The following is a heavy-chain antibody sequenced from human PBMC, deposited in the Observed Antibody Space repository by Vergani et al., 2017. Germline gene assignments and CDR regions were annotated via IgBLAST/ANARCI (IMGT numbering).Heavy chain of an antibody. D-gene: IGHD2-2*01. CDR3: ATRYCSSTSCRGGYYYYMDV. J-gene: IGHJ6*03. CDR1: GFTFSSYW. Sequence: EVQLVESGGGLVQPGGSLRLSCAASGFTFSSYWMSWVRQAPGKGLEWVAKIKQDGSEKYYVDSVKGRFTISRDNAKKSLFLQMNSLRAEDTAVYYCATRYCSSTSCRGGYYYYMDVWGKGTTVTVS. V-gene: IGHV3-7*01. CDR2: IKQDGSEK.